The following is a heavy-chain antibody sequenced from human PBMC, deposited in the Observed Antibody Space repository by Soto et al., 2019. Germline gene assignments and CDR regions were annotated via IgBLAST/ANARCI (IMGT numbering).Heavy chain of an antibody. CDR3: ARARLVVEGRFDY. D-gene: IGHD3-22*01. CDR1: GYTFSSYY. Sequence: SCKASGYTFSSYYIHWIRQAQGKGLEWLSYISNTATYTNYADSVRGRFIISRDSAEDSLYLDMNGLRAEDTAVYYCARARLVVEGRFDYWGQGTLVTVPQ. CDR2: ISNTATYT. V-gene: IGHV3-11*06. J-gene: IGHJ4*02.